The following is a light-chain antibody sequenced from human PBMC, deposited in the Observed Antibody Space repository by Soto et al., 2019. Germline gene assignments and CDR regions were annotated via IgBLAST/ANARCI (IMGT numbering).Light chain of an antibody. Sequence: DIVLTQSPATLSLSPGERATLSCRASQGVSSYLAWYQQKPGQAPRLLIYDASNRATGIPARFSGSGSGTDFTLTISSRQPEDFAVYYCQQRSNWPPLTFGGGTKVEIK. V-gene: IGKV3-11*01. CDR1: QGVSSY. J-gene: IGKJ4*01. CDR2: DAS. CDR3: QQRSNWPPLT.